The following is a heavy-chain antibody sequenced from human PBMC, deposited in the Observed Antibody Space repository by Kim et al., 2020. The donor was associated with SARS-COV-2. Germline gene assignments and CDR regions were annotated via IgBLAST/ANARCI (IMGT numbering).Heavy chain of an antibody. CDR2: INTDGTST. CDR1: GFTFNIYW. CDR3: IGGGDHFDR. J-gene: IGHJ4*02. Sequence: GGSLRLSCAASGFTFNIYWMHWVRQVPGKGLVWVSRINTDGTSTSYADSVKGRFTISRDNAKNTLYLQMNSRRAEDTAVYYCIGGGDHFDRWGRGTLVTVSS. D-gene: IGHD3-10*01. V-gene: IGHV3-74*01.